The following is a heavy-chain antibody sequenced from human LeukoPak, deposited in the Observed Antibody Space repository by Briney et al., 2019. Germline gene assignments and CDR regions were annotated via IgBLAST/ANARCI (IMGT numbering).Heavy chain of an antibody. CDR2: IYYSGST. Sequence: SETLSLTCTVSGGSISSYYWSWIRQPPGKGLEWIGYIYYSGSTNYNPSLKNRVAISLDTSKNHFSLRLSTVTATDTAVYYCARGGANFWSGYFDFWGQGTPVIVSS. D-gene: IGHD3-3*01. V-gene: IGHV4-59*08. CDR1: GGSISSYY. J-gene: IGHJ4*02. CDR3: ARGGANFWSGYFDF.